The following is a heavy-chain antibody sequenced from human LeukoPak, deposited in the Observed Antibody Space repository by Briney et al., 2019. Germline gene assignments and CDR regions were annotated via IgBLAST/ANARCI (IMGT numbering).Heavy chain of an antibody. CDR1: GFTFISYA. CDR3: ARGERDYFTFYYYYYMDV. D-gene: IGHD4-17*01. V-gene: IGHV3-30*04. CDR2: ISYDGSNK. J-gene: IGHJ6*03. Sequence: GGSLRLSCAASGFTFISYAMHWVRQAPGKGLEWVAVISYDGSNKYYADSVKGRFTISRDNSKNTLYLQMNRLRAEDTAVYYCARGERDYFTFYYYYYMDVWGKGTTVTVSS.